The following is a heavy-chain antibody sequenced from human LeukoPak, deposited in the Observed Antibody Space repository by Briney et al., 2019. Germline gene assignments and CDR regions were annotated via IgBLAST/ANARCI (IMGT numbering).Heavy chain of an antibody. CDR1: GFTFNDFG. CDR3: ARDLGGSRGGLDV. CDR2: ISRDSAAK. J-gene: IGHJ6*02. V-gene: IGHV3-48*02. D-gene: IGHD3-16*01. Sequence: GVSLRLSCAASGFTFNDFGMNWVRQAPGKGLDWVSYISRDSAAKRYADSVKGRFTISRDKAKNSLYLQMNSLRDEDTAVYFCARDLGGSRGGLDVWGQGTTVTVS.